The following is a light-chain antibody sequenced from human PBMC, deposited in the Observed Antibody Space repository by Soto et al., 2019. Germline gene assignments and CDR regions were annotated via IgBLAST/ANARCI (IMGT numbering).Light chain of an antibody. J-gene: IGKJ5*01. V-gene: IGKV2-28*01. CDR1: QSLLHSNGNTY. Sequence: DIVMTQSPLSLPVTPGEPASISCRSSQSLLHSNGNTYLDWYLQKPGQSPQLLIYLGSNRASGVPDRFSGSGSGTDFTLKISRVEAEDFGVYYCMQALQTPTFGQGTRLEIK. CDR2: LGS. CDR3: MQALQTPT.